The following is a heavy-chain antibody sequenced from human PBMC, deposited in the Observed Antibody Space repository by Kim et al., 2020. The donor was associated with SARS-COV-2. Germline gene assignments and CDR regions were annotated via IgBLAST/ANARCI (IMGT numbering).Heavy chain of an antibody. CDR2: IYYSGST. CDR1: GGSISSYY. D-gene: IGHD3-10*01. CDR3: ARDRYYYGSGSPGGFDP. Sequence: SETLYLTCTVSGGSISSYYWSWIRQPPGKGLEWIGYIYYSGSTNYNPSLKSRVTISVDTSKNQFSLKLSSVTAADTAVYYCARDRYYYGSGSPGGFDPWGQGTLVTVSS. J-gene: IGHJ5*02. V-gene: IGHV4-59*01.